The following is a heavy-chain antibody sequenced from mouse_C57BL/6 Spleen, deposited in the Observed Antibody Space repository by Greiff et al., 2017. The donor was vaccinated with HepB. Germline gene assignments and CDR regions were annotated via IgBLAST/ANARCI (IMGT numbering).Heavy chain of an antibody. V-gene: IGHV2-2*01. D-gene: IGHD2-4*01. CDR3: ARRSPSDYDEGYYYAMDY. Sequence: QVQLQQSGPGLVQPSQSLSITCTVSGFSLTSYGVHWVRQSPGKGLEWLGVIWSGGSTDYNAAFISRLSISKDNSKSQVFFKMNSLQADDTAIYYCARRSPSDYDEGYYYAMDYWGQGTSVTVSS. CDR1: GFSLTSYG. CDR2: IWSGGST. J-gene: IGHJ4*01.